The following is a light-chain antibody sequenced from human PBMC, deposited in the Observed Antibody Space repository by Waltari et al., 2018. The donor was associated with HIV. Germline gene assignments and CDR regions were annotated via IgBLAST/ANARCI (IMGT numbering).Light chain of an antibody. J-gene: IGKJ1*01. CDR3: QQRSNWRPWT. CDR1: QSVSSY. V-gene: IGKV3-11*01. Sequence: EIVLTQSPATLSLSPGERATLSCRASQSVSSYLAWYQQKPGQTPRLLIYDASNRATGIPGRFSGSGSGTDFTLTISSLEPEDVAVYYCQQRSNWRPWTFGQGTKVEIK. CDR2: DAS.